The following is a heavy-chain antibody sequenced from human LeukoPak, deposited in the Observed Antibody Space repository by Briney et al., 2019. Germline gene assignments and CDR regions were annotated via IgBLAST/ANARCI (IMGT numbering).Heavy chain of an antibody. Sequence: PGGSLRLSCAASGFSFSSYWMSWVRQAPGKGLEWVANIKQDGSEKYYVDSVKGRFTISRDNAKNSLYLQMNSLRAEDTAVYYCARDPSLLWFGNEYYFDYWGQGTLVTVSS. D-gene: IGHD3-10*01. CDR2: IKQDGSEK. V-gene: IGHV3-7*01. J-gene: IGHJ4*02. CDR1: GFSFSSYW. CDR3: ARDPSLLWFGNEYYFDY.